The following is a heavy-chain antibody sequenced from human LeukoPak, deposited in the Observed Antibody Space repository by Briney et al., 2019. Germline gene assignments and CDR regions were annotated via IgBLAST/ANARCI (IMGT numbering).Heavy chain of an antibody. D-gene: IGHD3-16*01. J-gene: IGHJ4*02. V-gene: IGHV4-59*01. CDR2: VYYGGST. CDR1: GASINDFY. CDR3: ARHEPGGAMDY. Sequence: PSETLSLTCAVSGASINDFYWTWIRQPPGKGLEWIGYVYYGGSTNYNPSLKSRVSMSVDTSKNQFSLKLSSVTAADTAVYYCARHEPGGAMDYWGQGTLVTVSS.